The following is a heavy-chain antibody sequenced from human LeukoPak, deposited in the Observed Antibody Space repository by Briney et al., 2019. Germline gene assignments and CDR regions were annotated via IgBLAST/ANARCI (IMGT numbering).Heavy chain of an antibody. CDR1: GYTFTSYG. CDR2: ISAYNGNT. CDR3: ARVTVDYYDSRGAFDI. Sequence: ASVKVSCKASGYTFTSYGTSWVRQAPGQGLEWMGWISAYNGNTNYAQKLQGRVTMTTDTSTSTAYMELRSLRSDDTAVYYCARVTVDYYDSRGAFDIWGQGTMVTVSS. D-gene: IGHD3-22*01. V-gene: IGHV1-18*01. J-gene: IGHJ3*02.